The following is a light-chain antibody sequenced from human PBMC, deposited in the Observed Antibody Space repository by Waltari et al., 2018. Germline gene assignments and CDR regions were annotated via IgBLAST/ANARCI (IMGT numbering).Light chain of an antibody. J-gene: IGLJ2*01. V-gene: IGLV2-14*03. CDR1: SSDVGAYNY. CDR2: DVS. CDR3: SSYTSSNTLI. Sequence: QSALTQPASVSGSPGQSITISCTGTSSDVGAYNYFSWYQQHPGKAPKLMIYDVSKRPSGVSNRFSGSKSANTASLTISGLQAEDEADYYCSSYTSSNTLIFGGGTTLTVL.